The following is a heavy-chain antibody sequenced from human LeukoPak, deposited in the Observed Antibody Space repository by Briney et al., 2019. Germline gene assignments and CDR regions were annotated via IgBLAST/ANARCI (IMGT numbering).Heavy chain of an antibody. D-gene: IGHD6-19*01. V-gene: IGHV3-23*01. J-gene: IGHJ1*01. CDR3: AKDSSGYYTEYFQH. Sequence: PGGSLRLSCAASGFTFSSYAMSWVRQAPGKGLDWVSAISGSGGSTYYANSVKGRFTISRDNSKNTLYLQMNSLRAEDTAVYYCAKDSSGYYTEYFQHWGQGTLVTVSS. CDR1: GFTFSSYA. CDR2: ISGSGGST.